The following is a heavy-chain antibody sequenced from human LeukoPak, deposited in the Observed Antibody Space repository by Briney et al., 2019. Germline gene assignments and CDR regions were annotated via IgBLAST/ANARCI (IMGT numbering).Heavy chain of an antibody. CDR2: VYYSGTT. J-gene: IGHJ4*02. CDR1: GGSISSYY. D-gene: IGHD7-27*01. V-gene: IGHV4-59*01. CDR3: AREGWGYYFDF. Sequence: SETLSLTCTASGGSISSYYWSWIRQPPGKGLEWIGYVYYSGTTNYNPSLKSRVTISVDTSKNQFSLKLSSVTAADTAVYYCAREGWGYYFDFWGQGTLVTVSS.